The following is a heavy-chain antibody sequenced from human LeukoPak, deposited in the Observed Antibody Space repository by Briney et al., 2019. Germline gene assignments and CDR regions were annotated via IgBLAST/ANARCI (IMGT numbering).Heavy chain of an antibody. CDR2: IYPGDSDT. CDR3: ARLGRQGRDYYYMGG. D-gene: IGHD3-16*01. Sequence: GESLKISCKGSGYSFTSYWIGWVRQMPGKGLEWMGIIYPGDSDTRYSPSFQGQVTISADKSISTAYLQWSSLKASDTAMYYCARLGRQGRDYYYMGGLGKGTTVTVSS. J-gene: IGHJ6*03. V-gene: IGHV5-51*01. CDR1: GYSFTSYW.